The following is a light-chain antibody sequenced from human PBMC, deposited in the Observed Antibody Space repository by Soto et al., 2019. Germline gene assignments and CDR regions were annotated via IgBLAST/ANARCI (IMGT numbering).Light chain of an antibody. CDR1: QSVTSSY. V-gene: IGKV3-20*01. CDR3: QQYGTSLSWT. CDR2: GAS. J-gene: IGKJ1*01. Sequence: EIVLTQSPGTLSLSPWERATLSCRASQSVTSSYLTWYQQKPGQAPRLLIYGASSRAAGIPDRFSGSGSGTDFTLTINRLEPEDFAVYYCQQYGTSLSWTFGQGTKVDIK.